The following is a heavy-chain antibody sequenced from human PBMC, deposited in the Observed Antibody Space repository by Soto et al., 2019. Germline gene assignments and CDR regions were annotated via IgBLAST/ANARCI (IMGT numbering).Heavy chain of an antibody. CDR2: TYYRSKRYN. J-gene: IGHJ6*02. CDR1: GDSVSSNSAA. D-gene: IGHD2-2*01. V-gene: IGHV6-1*01. Sequence: SQTLSLTCAISGDSVSSNSAAWNWIRQSPSRGLEWLGRTYYRSKRYNDYAVSVKSRITINPDTSKNQFSLQLNSVTPEDTAVYYCARDSVQRYCSSTSCSGGMDVWGQGTTVTVSS. CDR3: ARDSVQRYCSSTSCSGGMDV.